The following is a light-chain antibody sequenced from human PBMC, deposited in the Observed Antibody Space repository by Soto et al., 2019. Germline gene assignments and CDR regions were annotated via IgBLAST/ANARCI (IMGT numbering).Light chain of an antibody. Sequence: AIQVTQSPSSLSASVGDRVTITCRASQGIGSALAWYQKKPGKAPDLLIFDASTLESGVPSRFSGSGSGTDFTLTISGLKPEDSATFYCQQFHTYPVTFGQGTKLEIK. V-gene: IGKV1-13*02. J-gene: IGKJ2*01. CDR2: DAS. CDR1: QGIGSA. CDR3: QQFHTYPVT.